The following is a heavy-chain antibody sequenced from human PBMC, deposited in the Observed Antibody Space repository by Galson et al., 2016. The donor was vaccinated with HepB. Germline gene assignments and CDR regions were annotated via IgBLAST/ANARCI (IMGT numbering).Heavy chain of an antibody. CDR3: ARVFGADYGGIWYSDL. D-gene: IGHD4-23*01. Sequence: SLRLSCAVSGFILTNYWMTWVRQAPGKGLEWVAIIIEDGSEKYYVGPVEGRFTISRDNPKNSVYLQMTSLRAEDTALYYCARVFGADYGGIWYSDLWGRGTLVTVSS. V-gene: IGHV3-7*01. CDR2: IIEDGSEK. CDR1: GFILTNYW. J-gene: IGHJ2*01.